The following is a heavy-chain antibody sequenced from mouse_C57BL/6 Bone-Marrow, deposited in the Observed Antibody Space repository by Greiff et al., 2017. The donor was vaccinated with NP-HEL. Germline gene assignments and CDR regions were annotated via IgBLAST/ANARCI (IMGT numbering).Heavy chain of an antibody. D-gene: IGHD3-3*01. CDR1: GYTFTSYG. V-gene: IGHV1-81*01. CDR2: IYPRSGNT. Sequence: VQLQQSGAELARPGASVKLSCKASGYTFTSYGISWVKQSTGQGLEWIGEIYPRSGNTYYNEKFKGKATRTADKSSSTAYMELRSLTSEDSAVYVCARRACCSYFDVWGTGTTVTVSA. CDR3: ARRACCSYFDV. J-gene: IGHJ1*03.